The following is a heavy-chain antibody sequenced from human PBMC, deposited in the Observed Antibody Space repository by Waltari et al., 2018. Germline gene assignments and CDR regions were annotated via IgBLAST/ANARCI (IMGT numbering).Heavy chain of an antibody. CDR3: ARLGPPIP. Sequence: QVQLVQSGAEVKKPGASVKVSCKASGYTFTGYYMHWVRQAPGQGPGWMGWINPNSGGTNSAQKFPGRVTMTRDTSISTAYMELSRLRSDDTAVYYCARLGPPIPWGQGTLVTVSS. CDR1: GYTFTGYY. D-gene: IGHD7-27*01. V-gene: IGHV1-2*02. CDR2: INPNSGGT. J-gene: IGHJ5*02.